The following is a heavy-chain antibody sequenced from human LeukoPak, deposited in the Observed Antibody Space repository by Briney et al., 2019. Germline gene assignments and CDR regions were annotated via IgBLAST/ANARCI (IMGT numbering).Heavy chain of an antibody. CDR3: ARDSSKNFQWLVAYYYGMDV. V-gene: IGHV3-23*01. Sequence: GGSLRLSCAASGFTFSSYAMSWVRQAPGKGLEWVSAISGSGGSTYYADSVKGRFTISRDNSKNTLYLQMNSLRAEDTAVYYCARDSSKNFQWLVAYYYGMDVWGQGTTVTVSS. CDR2: ISGSGGST. D-gene: IGHD6-19*01. CDR1: GFTFSSYA. J-gene: IGHJ6*02.